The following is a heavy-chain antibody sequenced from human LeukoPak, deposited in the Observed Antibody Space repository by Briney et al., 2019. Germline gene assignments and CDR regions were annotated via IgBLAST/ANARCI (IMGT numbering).Heavy chain of an antibody. D-gene: IGHD3-22*01. J-gene: IGHJ2*01. CDR3: VKVGIRISLIVVVFTTADDWYFDL. Sequence: GGSLRLSCAASGFTFSNYAMSWVRQAPGKGLEWVSGISGGGGSTYYADSVKGRLTISRDNSKNTLYLQMDSLRAEDTAVYYCVKVGIRISLIVVVFTTADDWYFDLWGRGTLVTVSS. CDR1: GFTFSNYA. V-gene: IGHV3-23*01. CDR2: ISGGGGST.